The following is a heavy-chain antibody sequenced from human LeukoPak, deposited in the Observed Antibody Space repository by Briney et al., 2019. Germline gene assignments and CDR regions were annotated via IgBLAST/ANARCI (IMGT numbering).Heavy chain of an antibody. Sequence: GGSLRLSCAASGFTFSSYAMRWVRQAPGKGLEWVSVISGSGGSTYYADSVKGRFTISRDNSKNTLYLQMNSLRAEDTAVYYCARDGDLGGFDYWGQGTLVTVSS. CDR1: GFTFSSYA. V-gene: IGHV3-23*01. CDR3: ARDGDLGGFDY. CDR2: ISGSGGST. D-gene: IGHD2-21*01. J-gene: IGHJ4*02.